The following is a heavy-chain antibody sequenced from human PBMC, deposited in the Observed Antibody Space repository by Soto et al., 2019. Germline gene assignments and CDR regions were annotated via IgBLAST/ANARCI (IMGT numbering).Heavy chain of an antibody. CDR2: IYYSGST. V-gene: IGHV4-59*01. J-gene: IGHJ4*02. D-gene: IGHD4-17*01. CDR3: ARRYGASFDY. Sequence: SETLSLTCTVSGGSISNYYWSWIRQPPGKGLEWIGYIYYSGSTNYNPSLKSRVTISVDTSKNQFSLKLSSVTAADTAVYYCARRYGASFDYWGQGTLVTVSS. CDR1: GGSISNYY.